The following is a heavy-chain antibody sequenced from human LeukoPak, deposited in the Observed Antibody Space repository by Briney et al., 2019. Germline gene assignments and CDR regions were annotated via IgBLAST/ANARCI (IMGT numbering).Heavy chain of an antibody. CDR2: IKSKSDGGTI. Sequence: GGSLRLSCVGSGFTFSDAWMSWVRQAPGKGLEWVGRIKSKSDGGTIDYAAPVKGRFTISRDDSRNTLYLQMNSLKTEDTAVYHCTTRRQDGWWGQGTLVTVS. J-gene: IGHJ4*02. CDR3: TTRRQDGW. CDR1: GFTFSDAW. D-gene: IGHD2-15*01. V-gene: IGHV3-15*01.